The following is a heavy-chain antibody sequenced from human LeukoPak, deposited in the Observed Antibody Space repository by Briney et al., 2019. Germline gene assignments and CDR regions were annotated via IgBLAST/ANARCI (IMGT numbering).Heavy chain of an antibody. Sequence: SETLSLTCTVSGGSISSSSYYWGWIRQPPGKGLEWIGSSFHSGSPYYNPSLKSRVTISVGTSKNQFSVNLNSVTDADTAVYYCAGATATGSWGLFDYWGQGAQVIVSS. CDR1: GGSISSSSYY. D-gene: IGHD1-1*01. V-gene: IGHV4-39*01. CDR3: AGATATGSWGLFDY. CDR2: SFHSGSP. J-gene: IGHJ4*02.